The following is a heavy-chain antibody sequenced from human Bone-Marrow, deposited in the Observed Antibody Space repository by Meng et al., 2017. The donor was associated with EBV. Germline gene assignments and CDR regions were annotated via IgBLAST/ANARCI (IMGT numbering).Heavy chain of an antibody. CDR3: AHRLSSGWYDY. CDR2: IYWDDDK. V-gene: IGHV2-5*02. D-gene: IGHD6-19*01. J-gene: IGHJ4*02. CDR1: GLSLSTDGEG. Sequence: QIPLKEPGPTLVKPTQTLTLTCSFSGLSLSTDGEGVGWIRQPPGKALEWLALIYWDDDKRYSPSLESRLTITKDTSKNQVVLTMTNMDPVDTATYYCAHRLSSGWYDYWGQGTLVTVSS.